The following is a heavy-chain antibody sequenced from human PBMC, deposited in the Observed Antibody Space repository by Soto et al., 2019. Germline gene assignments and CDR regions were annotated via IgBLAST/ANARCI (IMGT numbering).Heavy chain of an antibody. CDR3: AMSRGATV. J-gene: IGHJ4*02. CDR1: GFSFNNYT. CDR2: ISGGRSSI. D-gene: IGHD1-26*01. V-gene: IGHV3-21*01. Sequence: EVQFVESGGGLVQPGGSLRLSCAASGFSFNNYTMNWVRQAPGKGLQWVSSISGGRSSIYYADSVKGRFTISRDNAKNSLYLQMNSLRADDTAVYYCAMSRGATVWGQGTLVTVSS.